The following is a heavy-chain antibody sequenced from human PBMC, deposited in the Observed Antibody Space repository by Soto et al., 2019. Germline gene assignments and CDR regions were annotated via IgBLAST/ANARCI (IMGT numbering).Heavy chain of an antibody. CDR3: ARGVGPSWSYYNSYFDY. CDR1: GFTFSSYS. CDR2: ISSSSSYI. V-gene: IGHV3-21*01. J-gene: IGHJ4*02. Sequence: AGGSLRLSCAASGFTFSSYSMNWVRQAPGKGLEWVSSISSSSSYIYYADSVKGRFTISRDNAKNSLYLQMNSLRAEDTAVYYCARGVGPSWSYYNSYFDYWGQGTLVTVS. D-gene: IGHD3-10*01.